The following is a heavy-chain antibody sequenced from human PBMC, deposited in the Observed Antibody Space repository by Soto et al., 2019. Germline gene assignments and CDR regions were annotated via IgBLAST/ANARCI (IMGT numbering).Heavy chain of an antibody. CDR3: ARKVSGAAAGTRYYYMDV. CDR2: MNPNSGNT. V-gene: IGHV1-8*01. D-gene: IGHD6-13*01. J-gene: IGHJ6*03. CDR1: GYTFTSYD. Sequence: ASVKVSCKASGYTFTSYDINWVRQATGQGLEWMGWMNPNSGNTGYAQKFQGRVTMTRNTSISTAYMELSSLRSEDTAVYYCARKVSGAAAGTRYYYMDVWGKGTTVTVSS.